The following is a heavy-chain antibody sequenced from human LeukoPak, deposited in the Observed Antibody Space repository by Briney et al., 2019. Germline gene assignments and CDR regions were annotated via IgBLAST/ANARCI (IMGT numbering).Heavy chain of an antibody. CDR1: GFTFSGYC. Sequence: GGSLSLSCVASGFTFSGYCMHWVRQAPGMGLVWVSRLNSDGTTINYADSVKGRFTISRDNAKSTVYLQMSGLRDDDTALYFCVRGAGGPRNYVLDYWGQGALVSVSS. D-gene: IGHD3-10*02. J-gene: IGHJ4*02. V-gene: IGHV3-74*01. CDR2: LNSDGTTI. CDR3: VRGAGGPRNYVLDY.